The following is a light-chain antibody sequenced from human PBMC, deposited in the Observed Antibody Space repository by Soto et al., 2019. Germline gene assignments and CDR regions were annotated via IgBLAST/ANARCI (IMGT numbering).Light chain of an antibody. Sequence: EVVLTQSPVTLSLSPGERATRSVRASQSFRGLLAWYQQKPGQAPRLLIYDAYNRATGIPPRFSGSGSGTDFTLTISSLEPEDSAVYYCQQRHMWPITFGQGTRLEIK. J-gene: IGKJ5*01. V-gene: IGKV3-11*01. CDR2: DAY. CDR3: QQRHMWPIT. CDR1: QSFRGL.